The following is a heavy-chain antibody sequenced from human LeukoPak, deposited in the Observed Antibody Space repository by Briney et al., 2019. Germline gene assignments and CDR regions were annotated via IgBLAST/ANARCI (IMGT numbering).Heavy chain of an antibody. CDR1: GGTFSSYA. Sequence: SVKVSCKASGGTFSSYAISWVRQAPGQGLEWMGRIIPILGIANYAQKFQGRVTITADKSTSTAYMELSSLGSEDTAVYYCASNTAMEYYFDYWGQGTLVTVSS. CDR3: ASNTAMEYYFDY. V-gene: IGHV1-69*04. CDR2: IIPILGIA. J-gene: IGHJ4*02. D-gene: IGHD5-18*01.